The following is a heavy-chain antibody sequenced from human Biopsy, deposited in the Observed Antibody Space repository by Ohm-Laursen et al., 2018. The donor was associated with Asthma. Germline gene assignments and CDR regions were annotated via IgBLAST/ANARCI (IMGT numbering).Heavy chain of an antibody. D-gene: IGHD3-3*01. CDR1: GFSLSTLGVG. Sequence: PTQTLTLTCTVSGFSLSTLGVGVGWFRQPPGKALEWLAHIFSNDEKSYSTSLKSRITISKDTAKSQVVLTMSNMDPVDTATYYCARVVNYDFRSGYWFDPWGQGTLVTVSS. CDR2: IFSNDEK. J-gene: IGHJ5*02. V-gene: IGHV2-26*01. CDR3: ARVVNYDFRSGYWFDP.